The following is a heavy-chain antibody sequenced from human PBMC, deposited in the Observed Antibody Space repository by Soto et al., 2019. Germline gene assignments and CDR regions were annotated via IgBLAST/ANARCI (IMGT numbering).Heavy chain of an antibody. Sequence: SETLSLTCTVSGGSISSGGYYWSWIRQHPGKGLEWIGYIYYSGSTYYNPSLKSRVTISVDTSKNQFSLKLSSVTAADTAVYYCARDRGESGYSYGLGYGGQGTRVTVSA. CDR3: ARDRGESGYSYGLGY. J-gene: IGHJ4*02. CDR2: IYYSGST. D-gene: IGHD5-18*01. V-gene: IGHV4-31*03. CDR1: GGSISSGGYY.